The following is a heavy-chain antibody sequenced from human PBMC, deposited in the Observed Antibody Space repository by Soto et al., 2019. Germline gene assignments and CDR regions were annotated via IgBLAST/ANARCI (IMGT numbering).Heavy chain of an antibody. V-gene: IGHV4-39*01. J-gene: IGHJ4*02. Sequence: QLQLQESGPGLVKPSETLSLTCTVSTDSSSFTNSYCGWIRQHPGKGLQWIGSSSYTGGIFYNPSLKGRVVISFDTSKKQSSLQVTSVTAADTAVYFYARHRIEVVWRGFDFWGQGSPVTVSS. CDR2: SSYTGGI. CDR1: TDSSSFTNSY. CDR3: ARHRIEVVWRGFDF. D-gene: IGHD3-10*01.